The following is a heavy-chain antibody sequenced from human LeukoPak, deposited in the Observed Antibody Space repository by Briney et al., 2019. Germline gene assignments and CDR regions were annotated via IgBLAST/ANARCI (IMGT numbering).Heavy chain of an antibody. D-gene: IGHD6-19*01. CDR1: GDSVSSNSAA. J-gene: IGHJ6*02. CDR3: ARERWDSSGWYASDYGMDV. CDR2: TYYRSKWYN. V-gene: IGHV6-1*01. Sequence: SQTLSLTCAISGDSVSSNSAAWNWIRQSPSRGLEWLGRTYYRSKWYNDYAVSVKSRITINPDTSKNQFSLQLNSVTPEDTAVYYCARERWDSSGWYASDYGMDVWGQGTTVTVSS.